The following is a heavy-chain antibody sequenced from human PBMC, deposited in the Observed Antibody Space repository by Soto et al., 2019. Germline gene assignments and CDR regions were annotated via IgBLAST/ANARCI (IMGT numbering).Heavy chain of an antibody. CDR2: IYSGGST. D-gene: IGHD3-3*01. Sequence: EVQLVESGGGLVQPGGSLRLSCAASGFTVSSNYMSWVRQAPGKGLEWVSVIYSGGSTYYADSVKGRFTISRDNSKNTLYLQMNSLRADDTAVYCCASGEWLSTISFDYWGQGTLVTVSS. J-gene: IGHJ4*02. V-gene: IGHV3-66*01. CDR3: ASGEWLSTISFDY. CDR1: GFTVSSNY.